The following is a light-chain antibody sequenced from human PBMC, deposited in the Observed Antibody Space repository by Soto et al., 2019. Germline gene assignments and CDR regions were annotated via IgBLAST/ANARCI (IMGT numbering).Light chain of an antibody. CDR1: QSVSRR. CDR2: GAS. V-gene: IGKV3-20*01. Sequence: EVVLTQSPGTLSLSPGGRATLSCRASQSVSRRLAWYQQRPGQSPRLLISGASMRASGVPVRFIGSGSGTDFTLTITRLEPEDFAVYYCQQDFNLPVTFGQGTRLEIK. CDR3: QQDFNLPVT. J-gene: IGKJ5*01.